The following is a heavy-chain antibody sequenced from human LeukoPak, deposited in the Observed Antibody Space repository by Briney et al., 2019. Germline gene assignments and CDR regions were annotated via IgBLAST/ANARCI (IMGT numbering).Heavy chain of an antibody. D-gene: IGHD3-22*01. CDR2: IYYSGST. Sequence: SETLSLTCTVSGGSISSYYWSWIRQPPGKGLEWIGYIYYSGSTNYNPSLKSRVTISVDTSKNQFSLKLSSVTAADTAVYYCARVASNAHYYDSSGYYYPTTEFDPWGQGTLVTVSS. CDR3: ARVASNAHYYDSSGYYYPTTEFDP. V-gene: IGHV4-59*01. J-gene: IGHJ5*02. CDR1: GGSISSYY.